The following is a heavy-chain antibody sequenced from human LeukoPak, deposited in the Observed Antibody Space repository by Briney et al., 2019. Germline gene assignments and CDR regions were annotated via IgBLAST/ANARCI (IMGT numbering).Heavy chain of an antibody. CDR3: ARASYGVQLWRPLHY. J-gene: IGHJ4*02. Sequence: PGGSLRLSCAASGFTFSSYGMHWVRQAPGKGLEWVAVIWYDGSNKYYADSVKGRFTISRDNSKNTLYLQMNSLRAEDTAVYYCARASYGVQLWRPLHYWGQGTLVTVSS. CDR2: IWYDGSNK. CDR1: GFTFSSYG. D-gene: IGHD5-18*01. V-gene: IGHV3-33*01.